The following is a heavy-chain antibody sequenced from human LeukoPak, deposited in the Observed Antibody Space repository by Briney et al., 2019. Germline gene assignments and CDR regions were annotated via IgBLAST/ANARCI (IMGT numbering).Heavy chain of an antibody. J-gene: IGHJ4*02. Sequence: ASVKVSCKASGYTFTGYYMHWVRQAPGQGLEWMGWISAYNGNTNYAQKLQGRVTMTTDTSTSTAYMELRSLRSDDTAVYYCARGPITIFGVVIVGMIDYWGQGTLVTASS. CDR2: ISAYNGNT. V-gene: IGHV1-18*04. CDR1: GYTFTGYY. D-gene: IGHD3-3*01. CDR3: ARGPITIFGVVIVGMIDY.